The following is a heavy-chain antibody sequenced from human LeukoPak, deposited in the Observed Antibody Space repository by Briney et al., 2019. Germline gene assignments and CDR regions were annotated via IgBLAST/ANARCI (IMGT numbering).Heavy chain of an antibody. J-gene: IGHJ4*02. CDR1: SFTFSIYS. CDR2: ISSSSSNI. V-gene: IGHV3-48*01. Sequence: PGGSLSLSYAAYSFTFSIYSMDWVRLAARGGLEWVSYISSSSSNIYYADSVKGRYTISRDNAKNSLYLQMNSLRAEDTAVYYCAREGYYYGSGSYLDYWGQGTLVTVPS. D-gene: IGHD3-10*01. CDR3: AREGYYYGSGSYLDY.